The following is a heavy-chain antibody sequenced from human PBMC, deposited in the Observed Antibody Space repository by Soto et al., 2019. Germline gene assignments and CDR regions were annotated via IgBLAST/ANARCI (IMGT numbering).Heavy chain of an antibody. CDR2: ISNSGGST. CDR3: EKGCGGACYSGVQY. J-gene: IGHJ4*02. V-gene: IGHV3-23*01. D-gene: IGHD2-21*02. CDR1: GFTFSSSA. Sequence: EVQLLESGRGLVQPGGSLRLSCSASGFTFSSSAMSWVRQAPGKGLEWVSSISNSGGSTYYADSVKGRFTISRDNSKNTLYLQMNSLQAEDTAVYYCEKGCGGACYSGVQYWGQGTLVTVSS.